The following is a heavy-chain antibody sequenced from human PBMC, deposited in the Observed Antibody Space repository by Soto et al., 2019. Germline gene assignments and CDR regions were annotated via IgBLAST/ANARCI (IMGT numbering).Heavy chain of an antibody. V-gene: IGHV3-30*18. CDR1: GFTFSSYG. D-gene: IGHD5-12*01. J-gene: IGHJ5*02. CDR2: ISYDGSNK. CDR3: ANGQRRWLQFEWFDP. Sequence: GGSLRLSCAASGFTFSSYGMHWVRQAPGKGLEWVAVISYDGSNKYYADSVKGRFTISRDNSKNTLYLQMNSLRAEDTAVYYCANGQRRWLQFEWFDPWGQGTLVTVSS.